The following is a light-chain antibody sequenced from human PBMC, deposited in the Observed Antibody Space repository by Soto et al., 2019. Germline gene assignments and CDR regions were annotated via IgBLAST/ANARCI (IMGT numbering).Light chain of an antibody. Sequence: EIVLTQSPGTLSLSPGERATPSCMARQSVSSSYLAWYQQKPGQAPRLLIYGASGRATGIPDRFSGSGSGTDFTLTISRLEPEDFAVYYCQKYGSSPTKFGHGTKVDIK. CDR1: QSVSSSY. J-gene: IGKJ1*01. V-gene: IGKV3-20*01. CDR2: GAS. CDR3: QKYGSSPTK.